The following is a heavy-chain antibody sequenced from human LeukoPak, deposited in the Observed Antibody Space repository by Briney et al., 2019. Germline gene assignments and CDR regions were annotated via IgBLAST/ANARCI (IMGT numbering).Heavy chain of an antibody. J-gene: IGHJ6*03. D-gene: IGHD1-26*01. CDR2: ITSSSSYI. V-gene: IGHV3-21*06. Sequence: GGSLRLSCAASGFTFSSYNMNWVRQAPGKGPEWVSSITSSSSYIYYADSVKGRFTISRDNAKNSLYLQMDSLRVEDTAVYYCARARVGSSFYYYYMDVWGKGTTVTISS. CDR3: ARARVGSSFYYYYMDV. CDR1: GFTFSSYN.